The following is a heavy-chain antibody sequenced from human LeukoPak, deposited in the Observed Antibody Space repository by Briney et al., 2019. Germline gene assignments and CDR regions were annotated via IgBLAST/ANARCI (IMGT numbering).Heavy chain of an antibody. CDR2: IYTSGST. CDR3: ARVRGRIWFGELYFDY. J-gene: IGHJ4*02. V-gene: IGHV4-61*02. D-gene: IGHD3-10*01. CDR1: GGSISSGSYY. Sequence: SETLSLTCTVSGGSISSGSYYWSWIRQPAGKGLEWIGRIYTSGSTNYNPSLKSRVTISVDTSKNQFSLKLSSVTAADTAVYYCARVRGRIWFGELYFDYWGQGTLVTVSS.